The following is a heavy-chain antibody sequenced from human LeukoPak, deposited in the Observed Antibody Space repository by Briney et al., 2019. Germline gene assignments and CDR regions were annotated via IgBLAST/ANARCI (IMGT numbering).Heavy chain of an antibody. J-gene: IGHJ3*02. CDR1: GFTFSGSA. V-gene: IGHV3-73*01. Sequence: GGSLRLSCAASGFTFSGSAMHWVRQASGKGLEWVGRIRSKANSYATAYAASVKDKFTISRDDSKNTAYLQMNSLKTEDTAVYYCTRHEDSSGWYDTAHDAFDIWGQGTMVTVSS. CDR2: IRSKANSYAT. CDR3: TRHEDSSGWYDTAHDAFDI. D-gene: IGHD6-19*01.